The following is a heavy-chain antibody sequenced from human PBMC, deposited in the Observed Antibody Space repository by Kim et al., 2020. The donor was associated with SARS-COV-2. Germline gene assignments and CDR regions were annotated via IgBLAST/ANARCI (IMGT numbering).Heavy chain of an antibody. CDR2: INAGNGNT. V-gene: IGHV1-3*01. D-gene: IGHD3-10*01. Sequence: ASVKVSCKASGYTFTSYAMHWVRQAPGQRLEWMGWINAGNGNTKYSQKFQGRVTITRDSSACTAYMELSSLRSEDTAVYYCARDVVRMVRGVTPDYYYYYGMDVWSQGTTVTVAS. CDR1: GYTFTSYA. CDR3: ARDVVRMVRGVTPDYYYYYGMDV. J-gene: IGHJ6*02.